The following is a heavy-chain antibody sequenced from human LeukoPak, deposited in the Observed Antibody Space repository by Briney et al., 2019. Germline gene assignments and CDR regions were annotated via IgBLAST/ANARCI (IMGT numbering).Heavy chain of an antibody. CDR3: AKDQNSIAVAGSVDY. D-gene: IGHD6-19*01. CDR1: GFTFTNYA. Sequence: SGGSLRLSCTASGFTFTNYAMTWVRQAPGKGLEWVSGVSGSGDSTYYADSVKGRFTISRDNSKNTLYLQMNSLRAEDTAVYYCAKDQNSIAVAGSVDYWGQGTLVTVSS. CDR2: VSGSGDST. V-gene: IGHV3-23*01. J-gene: IGHJ4*02.